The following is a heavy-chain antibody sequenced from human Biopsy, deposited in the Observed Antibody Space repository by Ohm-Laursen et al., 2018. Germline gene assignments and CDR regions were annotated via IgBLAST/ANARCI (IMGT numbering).Heavy chain of an antibody. D-gene: IGHD2-15*01. V-gene: IGHV1-2*02. CDR2: INPHSGTT. J-gene: IGHJ1*01. CDR1: GYTFTGQY. CDR3: AKGQDLRGGAEYFQH. Sequence: GSSVTVSCQASGYTFTGQYLHWVRQVPGQGLEWMGWINPHSGTTKFAQDFQGRVTMTRDTSITTAYMELRRLRSDDPAVYYCAKGQDLRGGAEYFQHWGQGALVTVSS.